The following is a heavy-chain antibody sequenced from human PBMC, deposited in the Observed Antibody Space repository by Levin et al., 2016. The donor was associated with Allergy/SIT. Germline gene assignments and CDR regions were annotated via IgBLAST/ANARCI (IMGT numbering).Heavy chain of an antibody. V-gene: IGHV3-30*18. CDR2: ISYDGSNK. Sequence: GESLKISCAASGFTFSSYGMHWVRQAPGKGLEWVAVISYDGSNKYYADSVKGRFTISRDNSKNTLYLQMNSLRAEDTAVYYCAKDGYCSGGSCYSLNFDYWGQGTLVTVSS. CDR1: GFTFSSYG. J-gene: IGHJ4*02. CDR3: AKDGYCSGGSCYSLNFDY. D-gene: IGHD2-15*01.